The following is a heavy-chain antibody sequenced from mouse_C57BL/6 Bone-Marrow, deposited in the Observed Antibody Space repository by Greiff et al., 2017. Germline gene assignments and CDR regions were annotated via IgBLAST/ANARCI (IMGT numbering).Heavy chain of an antibody. D-gene: IGHD3-2*02. CDR3: ARQLRLRTAWFAY. V-gene: IGHV1-69*01. CDR1: GYTFTSYW. Sequence: QVQLQQPGAELVMPGASVKLSCKASGYTFTSYWMHWVKQRPGQGLEWIGEIDPSDSYTNYTQKFKGKSTLTVDKSSSTAYMQLSSLTSEDSAVXYCARQLRLRTAWFAYWGQGTLVTVSA. CDR2: IDPSDSYT. J-gene: IGHJ3*01.